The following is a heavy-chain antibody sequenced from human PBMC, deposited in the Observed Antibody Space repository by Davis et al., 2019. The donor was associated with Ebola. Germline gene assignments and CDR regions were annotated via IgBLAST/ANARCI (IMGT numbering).Heavy chain of an antibody. Sequence: ASVKVSCKASGYTFTSYGITWVRQAPGQGLEWMGWIGTYNGNTNYAQKLQGRVTMTTDTSTSTAYMELRSLRSDDTAVYYCARDRYGTYYYYYGMDVWGQGTTVTVSS. CDR3: ARDRYGTYYYYYGMDV. CDR1: GYTFTSYG. V-gene: IGHV1-18*01. CDR2: IGTYNGNT. J-gene: IGHJ6*02. D-gene: IGHD3-16*02.